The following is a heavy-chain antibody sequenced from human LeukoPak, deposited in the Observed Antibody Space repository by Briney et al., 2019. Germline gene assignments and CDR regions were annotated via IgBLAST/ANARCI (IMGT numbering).Heavy chain of an antibody. J-gene: IGHJ4*02. V-gene: IGHV4-39*01. CDR3: ARHSRVTIFGVDHFDY. D-gene: IGHD3-3*01. CDR1: GGSISSSSYY. CDR2: IYYSGST. Sequence: SETLSLTCTVSGGSISSSSYYWGWIRQPPGKGLEWIGSIYYSGSTYYNPSLKSRVTISVDTSKNQFSLKLSSVTAADPAVYYCARHSRVTIFGVDHFDYWGQGTLVTVSS.